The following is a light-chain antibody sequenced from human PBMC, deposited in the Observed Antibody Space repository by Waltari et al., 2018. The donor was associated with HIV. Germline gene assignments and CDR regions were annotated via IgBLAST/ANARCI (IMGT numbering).Light chain of an antibody. J-gene: IGLJ1*01. CDR3: SSYTSSSPYV. Sequence: QSALTQPASVSGSPGQSITISCTGTSSDVGGYNYVSWYQQHPGKPPKLMIYEVSNRPSGVSNRCSGSKSGNTASLTISGLQAEDEADYYCSSYTSSSPYVFGTGTKVTVL. CDR1: SSDVGGYNY. CDR2: EVS. V-gene: IGLV2-14*01.